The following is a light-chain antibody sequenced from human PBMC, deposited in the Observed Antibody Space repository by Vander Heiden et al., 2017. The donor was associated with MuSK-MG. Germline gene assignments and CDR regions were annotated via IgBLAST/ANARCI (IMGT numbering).Light chain of an antibody. V-gene: IGKV3-20*01. CDR2: GAS. CDR1: QSVSSSY. Sequence: EIVLTQSPGTLSLSPGERATLSCRASQSVSSSYLAWYQQKPGQAPRLLIYGASSSATGIPDRFSGSGSGTDFTLTISRLEPEDFAVYYCQQYGSSPYTFGQGIKLEIK. CDR3: QQYGSSPYT. J-gene: IGKJ2*01.